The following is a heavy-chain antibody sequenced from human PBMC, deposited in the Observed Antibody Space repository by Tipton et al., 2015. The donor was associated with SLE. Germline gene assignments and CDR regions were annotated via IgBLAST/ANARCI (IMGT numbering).Heavy chain of an antibody. Sequence: TLSLTCTVSGGSISSYYWSWIRQPPGKGLEWIGYIYYSGSTNYNPSLKSRVIISVDTSKNQFSLKLSSVTAADTAVYYCARANPIAVAGGKFDPWGQGTLVTVSS. J-gene: IGHJ5*02. CDR3: ARANPIAVAGGKFDP. CDR2: IYYSGST. CDR1: GGSISSYY. V-gene: IGHV4-59*08. D-gene: IGHD6-19*01.